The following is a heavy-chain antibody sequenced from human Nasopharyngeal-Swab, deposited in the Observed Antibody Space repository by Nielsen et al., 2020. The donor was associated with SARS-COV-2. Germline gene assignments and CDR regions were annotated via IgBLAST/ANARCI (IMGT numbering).Heavy chain of an antibody. CDR1: GYTFTSYY. Sequence: ASVKVSCKASGYTFTSYYMHWVRQAPGQGLEWMGIINPSGGSTSHAQKFQGRVTMTRDTSTSTVYMELSSLRSEDTAVYYCAREPRYYDYVWGSYRYGYFDYWGQGTLVTVSS. V-gene: IGHV1-46*01. J-gene: IGHJ4*02. CDR3: AREPRYYDYVWGSYRYGYFDY. D-gene: IGHD3-16*02. CDR2: INPSGGST.